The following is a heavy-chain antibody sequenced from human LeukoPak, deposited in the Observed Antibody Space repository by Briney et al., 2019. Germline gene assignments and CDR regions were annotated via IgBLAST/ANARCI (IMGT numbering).Heavy chain of an antibody. CDR3: AKDRNYGILTGPLDY. J-gene: IGHJ4*02. D-gene: IGHD3-9*01. CDR2: IRYDGSNK. CDR1: GFTFSSYG. V-gene: IGHV3-30*02. Sequence: PGGSLRLSCAASGFTFSSYGMHWVRQAPGKGLEWVAFIRYDGSNKYYADSVKGRFTISRDNAKNSLYLQMNSLRAEDMALYYCAKDRNYGILTGPLDYWGQGTLVTVSS.